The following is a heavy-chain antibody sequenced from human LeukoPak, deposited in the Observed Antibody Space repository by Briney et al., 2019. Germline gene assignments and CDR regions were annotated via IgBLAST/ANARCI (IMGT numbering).Heavy chain of an antibody. D-gene: IGHD3-3*01. CDR3: ARSAYYAFDY. CDR1: NGSFSDYY. V-gene: IGHV3-7*01. J-gene: IGHJ4*02. Sequence: ETLSLTCAVYNGSFSDYYWTWIRQPPGKGLEWVAHIKHDGSEKYYVDSVKGRFTISRDNAKNALYLQMNSLRAEDTAVYYCARSAYYAFDYWGQGTLVTVSS. CDR2: IKHDGSEK.